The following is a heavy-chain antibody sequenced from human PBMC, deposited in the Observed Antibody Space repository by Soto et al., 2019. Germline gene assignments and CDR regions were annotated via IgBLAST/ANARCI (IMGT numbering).Heavy chain of an antibody. CDR2: ISGDGADT. CDR1: GFTFMSNA. Sequence: EVQLLESGGGLVQPGGSLRLSCVASGFTFMSNAMIWVRQAPGKGLEWVSAISGDGADTYYADSVRGRFTISRDNSKNTLSLQMNSLRDEDTALYYCVKDFRCADWGQGTRVTVSS. CDR3: VKDFRCAD. V-gene: IGHV3-23*01. D-gene: IGHD2-8*01. J-gene: IGHJ4*02.